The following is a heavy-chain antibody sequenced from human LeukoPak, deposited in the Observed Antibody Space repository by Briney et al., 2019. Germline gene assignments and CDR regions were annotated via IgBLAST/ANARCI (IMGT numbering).Heavy chain of an antibody. V-gene: IGHV6-1*01. CDR1: GDSVSSSSAA. D-gene: IGHD4-17*01. CDR3: ARGGDYVGDAFDI. J-gene: IGHJ3*02. Sequence: SQTLSLTCAISGDSVSSSSAAWNWIRQTPSRGLEWLGRTYYRSKWYDDYAVSVKSRITINPDTSKNQFSLQLNSVTPEDTAVYYCARGGDYVGDAFDIWGQGTMVTVSS. CDR2: TYYRSKWYD.